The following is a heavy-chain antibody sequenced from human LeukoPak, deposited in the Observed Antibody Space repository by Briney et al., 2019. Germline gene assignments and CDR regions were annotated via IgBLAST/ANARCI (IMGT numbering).Heavy chain of an antibody. Sequence: SQTLSLTCAVSGGSISSGGYSWSWIRQPPGKGLEWIGYIYYSGNTNYNPSLKTRVTISVDTSKNQFSLKLSSVTAADTAVYYCARAGSWKLNFDYWGQGTLVTVSS. CDR1: GGSISSGGYS. D-gene: IGHD6-13*01. J-gene: IGHJ4*02. V-gene: IGHV4-61*08. CDR2: IYYSGNT. CDR3: ARAGSWKLNFDY.